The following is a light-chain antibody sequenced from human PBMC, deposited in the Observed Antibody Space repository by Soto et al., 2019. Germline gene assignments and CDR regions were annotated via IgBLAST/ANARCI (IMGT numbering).Light chain of an antibody. Sequence: DIQMTQSPSSLSASVGDRVTITCRASQTISSYLNWYQQKPGKAPKLLIYAASSLQSGVPSRFSGSGSGTDVTLTISSLQPEDSATYYCQQCFSTPSFGQGTKLEIK. J-gene: IGKJ2*01. CDR3: QQCFSTPS. CDR1: QTISSY. CDR2: AAS. V-gene: IGKV1-39*01.